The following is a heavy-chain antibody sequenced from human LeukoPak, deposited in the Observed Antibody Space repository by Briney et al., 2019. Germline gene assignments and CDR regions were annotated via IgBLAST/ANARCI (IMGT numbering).Heavy chain of an antibody. CDR3: AGNYYYYMDV. J-gene: IGHJ6*03. V-gene: IGHV3-53*01. CDR1: GFTVSSNY. Sequence: GGSLRLSCAASGFTVSSNYMSWARQAPGKGLEWVSVIYSGGSTYYADSVKGRFTISRDNSKNTPYLQMNSLRAEDTAVYYCAGNYYYYMDVWGKGTTVTVSS. CDR2: IYSGGST.